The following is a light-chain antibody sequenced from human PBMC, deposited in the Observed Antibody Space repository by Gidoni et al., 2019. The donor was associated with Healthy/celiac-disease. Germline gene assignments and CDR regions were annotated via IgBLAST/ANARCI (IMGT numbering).Light chain of an antibody. V-gene: IGLV1-44*01. CDR3: AAWDDSLNGHVV. J-gene: IGLJ2*01. CDR2: SNN. Sequence: QSVLTPPPSASGTPGPRVTIACSGSSSNIGSNTVNCYQQLPGTAPKLLIYSNNQRPSGVPDRFSGSKSGTSASLAISGLQSEDEADYYCAAWDDSLNGHVVFGGGTKLTVL. CDR1: SSNIGSNT.